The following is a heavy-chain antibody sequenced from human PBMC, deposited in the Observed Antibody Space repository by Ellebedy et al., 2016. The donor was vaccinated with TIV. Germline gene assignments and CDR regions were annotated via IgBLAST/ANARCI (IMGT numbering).Heavy chain of an antibody. CDR1: GGTFNSFA. J-gene: IGHJ6*02. CDR2: IIPILGIA. D-gene: IGHD4-17*01. V-gene: IGHV1-69*04. Sequence: ASVKVSCKASGGTFNSFAISWVRQAPGQGLEWMGRIIPILGIANYAQKFQGRVTMTTDTSTSTAYMELRSLRSDDTAVYYCARDFYRYGDPIYYYGMDVWGQGTTVTVSS. CDR3: ARDFYRYGDPIYYYGMDV.